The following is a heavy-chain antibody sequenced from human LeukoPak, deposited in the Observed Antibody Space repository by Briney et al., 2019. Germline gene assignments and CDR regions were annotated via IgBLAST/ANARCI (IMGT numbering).Heavy chain of an antibody. D-gene: IGHD2-2*01. J-gene: IGHJ4*02. Sequence: SETLSLTCTVSGGSISSYYWSWIRQPPGKGLEWSGYIYYSGSTNYNPSLKSRVTISVDTSKNQFSLKLSSVTAADTAVYYCARSRYHCSSTSCSAGAFDYWGQGTLVTVSS. CDR1: GGSISSYY. CDR2: IYYSGST. V-gene: IGHV4-59*01. CDR3: ARSRYHCSSTSCSAGAFDY.